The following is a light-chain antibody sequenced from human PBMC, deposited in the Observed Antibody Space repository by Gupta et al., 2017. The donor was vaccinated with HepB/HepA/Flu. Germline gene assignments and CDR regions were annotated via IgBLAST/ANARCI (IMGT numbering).Light chain of an antibody. V-gene: IGLV1-40*01. CDR3: QSYDSSLSDRGYVV. Sequence: QSVLTQPPSVSGAPGQRVTISCTGSSSNIGAGYDVHWYQQLPGTAPKLLIYGNSNRPSGVPDRFSGSKSGTSASLAITGLPAXDGADYXCQSYDSSLSDRGYVVFGGGTKLTVL. CDR2: GNS. CDR1: SSNIGAGYD. J-gene: IGLJ2*01.